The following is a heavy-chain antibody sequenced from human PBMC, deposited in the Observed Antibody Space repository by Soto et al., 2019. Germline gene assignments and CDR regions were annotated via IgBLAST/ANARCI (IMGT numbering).Heavy chain of an antibody. V-gene: IGHV4-30-4*01. Sequence: SETLSLTCTVSGGSISSGDYYWSWIRQPPGKGLEWIGYIYYSGSTYYNPSLKSRVTISVDTSKNQFSLKLSSVTAADTAVYYCAREGLVVTRYGMDVWGQGTTVTVS. CDR2: IYYSGST. CDR3: AREGLVVTRYGMDV. CDR1: GGSISSGDYY. J-gene: IGHJ6*02. D-gene: IGHD2-21*02.